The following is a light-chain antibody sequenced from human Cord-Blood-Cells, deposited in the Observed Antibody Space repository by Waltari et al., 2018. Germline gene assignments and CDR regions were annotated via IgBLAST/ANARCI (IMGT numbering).Light chain of an antibody. CDR2: LGS. V-gene: IGKV2-28*01. Sequence: DIVMTESPLSLPVTPGEPASISCRSSPSLLHSNGYNYVDWYLQKPGQSPQLLIYLGSNRASGVPDRFSGSGSGTDFTLKISRVEAEDVGVYYCMQALQTLQTTLTFGGGTKVEIK. CDR1: PSLLHSNGYNY. J-gene: IGKJ4*01. CDR3: MQALQTLQTTLT.